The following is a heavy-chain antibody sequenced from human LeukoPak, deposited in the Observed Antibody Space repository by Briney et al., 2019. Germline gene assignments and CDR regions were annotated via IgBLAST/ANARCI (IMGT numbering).Heavy chain of an antibody. CDR2: VSHDGGTT. J-gene: IGHJ4*02. V-gene: IGHV3-64*01. CDR1: GFAFSSYA. Sequence: GGSLRLSCAASGFAFSSYAMHWVRQAPGKGLEYVSAVSHDGGTTYYANSVKGRFTISRDNSKNTLYLQMGSLRAEDMAVYYCASADCWGQGTLVTVSS. CDR3: ASADC.